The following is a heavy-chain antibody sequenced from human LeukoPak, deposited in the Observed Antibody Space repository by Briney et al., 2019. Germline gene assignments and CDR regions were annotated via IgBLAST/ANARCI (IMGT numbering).Heavy chain of an antibody. CDR2: ISGSGGST. V-gene: IGHV3-23*01. D-gene: IGHD2-2*01. J-gene: IGHJ4*02. CDR3: AKYGVTTKDIVVVPAANVDY. CDR1: GFTFSSYA. Sequence: GGSLRLPCAASGFTFSSYAMSWVRQAPGKGLEWVSAISGSGGSTYYADSVKGRFTISRDNSKNTLYLQMNSLRAEDTAVYYCAKYGVTTKDIVVVPAANVDYWGQGTLVTVSS.